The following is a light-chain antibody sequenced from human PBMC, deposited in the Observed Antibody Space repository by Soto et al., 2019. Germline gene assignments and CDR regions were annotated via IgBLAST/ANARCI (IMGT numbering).Light chain of an antibody. CDR3: QQYNNWPWT. Sequence: EIVMTQSPATLSVSPGERATLSCRASQSVSSNLAWYQQKPGQAPRLLIYGASTRATGVPARSSVSGSGTELTLAISSLQSEDFAVYYCQQYNNWPWTFGQGTKVEIK. CDR1: QSVSSN. CDR2: GAS. V-gene: IGKV3-15*01. J-gene: IGKJ1*01.